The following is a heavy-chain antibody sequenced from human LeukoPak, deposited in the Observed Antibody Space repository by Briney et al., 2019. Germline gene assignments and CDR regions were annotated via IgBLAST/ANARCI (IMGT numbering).Heavy chain of an antibody. V-gene: IGHV3-30*18. CDR1: GFTFSSCG. J-gene: IGHJ4*02. CDR2: ISYDGSNK. Sequence: GGSLRLSCAASGFTFSSCGMHWVRQAPGKGLEWVAVISYDGSNKYYADSVKGRFTISRDNSKNTLYLQMNSLRAEDTAVYYCAKDSGIFGVVRRFSPPDYWGQGTLVTVSS. D-gene: IGHD3-3*01. CDR3: AKDSGIFGVVRRFSPPDY.